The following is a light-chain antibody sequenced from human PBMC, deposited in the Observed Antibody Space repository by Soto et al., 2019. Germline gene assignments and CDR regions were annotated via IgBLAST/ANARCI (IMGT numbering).Light chain of an antibody. CDR3: QQYGSSRPLT. CDR2: GAS. V-gene: IGKV3-20*01. J-gene: IGKJ4*01. Sequence: EIVLTQSPGTLSLSPGERATLSCRASQSVSSSYLAWYQQKPGQAPRLLIYGASSRATGIPDRFSGSGSGTDLTLTISRLEPEDFAVYYCQQYGSSRPLTFGGGTKVEIK. CDR1: QSVSSSY.